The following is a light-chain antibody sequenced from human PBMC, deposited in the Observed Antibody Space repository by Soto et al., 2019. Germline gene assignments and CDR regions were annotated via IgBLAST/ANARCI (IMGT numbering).Light chain of an antibody. CDR2: QTS. CDR1: QSVFSSY. J-gene: IGKJ1*01. V-gene: IGKV3-11*01. Sequence: EIVLTQSPGTLSLSPGERATLSCRASQSVFSSYLAWYQQKPGLAPRLLIYQTSIRAAGIPARFSASGTGTDFTLTISDVQPEDFAVYYCHQRQSWPRTFGQGTKVDVK. CDR3: HQRQSWPRT.